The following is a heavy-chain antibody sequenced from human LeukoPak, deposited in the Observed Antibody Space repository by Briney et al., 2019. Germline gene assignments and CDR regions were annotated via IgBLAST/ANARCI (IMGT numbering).Heavy chain of an antibody. CDR2: IYYSGST. J-gene: IGHJ3*02. Sequence: SETLSLTCTVSGGSISSYYWSWIRQPPGKGLEWIGYIYYSGSTNYNPSLKSRVTISVDTSKNQFSLKLSSVTAADTAVYYCARDAPSAYSSSWYIIWGQGTMVTVSS. V-gene: IGHV4-59*01. CDR1: GGSISSYY. D-gene: IGHD6-13*01. CDR3: ARDAPSAYSSSWYII.